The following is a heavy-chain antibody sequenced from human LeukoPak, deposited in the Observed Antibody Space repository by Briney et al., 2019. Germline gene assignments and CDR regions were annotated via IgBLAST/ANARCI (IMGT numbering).Heavy chain of an antibody. CDR1: GGSISSGSYF. CDR3: ARDTDYHSPFFDY. J-gene: IGHJ4*02. D-gene: IGHD3-22*01. Sequence: SETLSLTCTVSGGSISSGSYFWSWIRQPAGKGLEWIGRIYSSGTTNYNPSLKSRVTISVDTSKNQFSLKLISVTAADTAVYYCARDTDYHSPFFDYWGQGTLVTVSS. V-gene: IGHV4-61*02. CDR2: IYSSGTT.